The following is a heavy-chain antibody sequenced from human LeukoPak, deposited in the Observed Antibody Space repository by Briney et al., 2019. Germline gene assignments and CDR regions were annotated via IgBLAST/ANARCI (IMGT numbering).Heavy chain of an antibody. CDR3: AREGRDIVVVPAATSNYYYYYYMDV. Sequence: MPSQTLSLTCTVSGGSISSYYWSWIRQPPGKGLEWIGYIYYSGSTNYNPSLKSRVTISVDTSKNQFSLKLSSVTAADTAVYYCAREGRDIVVVPAATSNYYYYYYMDVWGKGTTVTISS. CDR2: IYYSGST. CDR1: GGSISSYY. J-gene: IGHJ6*03. D-gene: IGHD2-2*01. V-gene: IGHV4-59*01.